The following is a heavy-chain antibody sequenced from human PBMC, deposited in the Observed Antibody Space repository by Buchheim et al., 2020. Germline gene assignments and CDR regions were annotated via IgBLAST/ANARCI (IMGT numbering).Heavy chain of an antibody. D-gene: IGHD5-18*01. Sequence: QVQLVESGGGVVQSGRSLRLSCAASGFTFSDYGMHWVRQAPGKGLEWVAVISYDGSNKYYADSVKGRFTIYRDNSKNTLYLQTDSLGAEDTAVYYCAKGSGYVGFNWFDPWGQGTL. CDR2: ISYDGSNK. CDR1: GFTFSDYG. J-gene: IGHJ5*02. V-gene: IGHV3-30*18. CDR3: AKGSGYVGFNWFDP.